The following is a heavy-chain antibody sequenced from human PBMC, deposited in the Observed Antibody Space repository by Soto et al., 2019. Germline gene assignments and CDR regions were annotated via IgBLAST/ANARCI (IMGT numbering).Heavy chain of an antibody. J-gene: IGHJ5*02. CDR2: IYHSGSA. CDR1: GGSITSNNL. Sequence: QVQLQESGPGLVKSSETLFLTCAVSGGSITSNNLWSWIRHPPWQGLEWIGEIYHSGSANYNPSLKSRIIMSVDKSKNQFSLKLNSVTAADTAVYYCARGSTTVVTPNWFDPWGQGTLVTVSS. V-gene: IGHV4-4*02. CDR3: ARGSTTVVTPNWFDP. D-gene: IGHD4-17*01.